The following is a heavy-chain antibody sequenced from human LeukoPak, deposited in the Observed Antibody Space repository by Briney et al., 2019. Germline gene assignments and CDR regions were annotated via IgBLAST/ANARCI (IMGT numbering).Heavy chain of an antibody. Sequence: SETLSLTCTVSGGPINSRSYYWGWIRQPPGKGLEWIGSIYYSGSTYYNPSLKSRATISVDTSKNQFSLKLSSVTAADTAVYYCARHRYYYRSGSYYGAPYYMDVWGKGTTVTISS. CDR3: ARHRYYYRSGSYYGAPYYMDV. J-gene: IGHJ6*03. CDR2: IYYSGST. V-gene: IGHV4-39*01. D-gene: IGHD3-10*01. CDR1: GGPINSRSYY.